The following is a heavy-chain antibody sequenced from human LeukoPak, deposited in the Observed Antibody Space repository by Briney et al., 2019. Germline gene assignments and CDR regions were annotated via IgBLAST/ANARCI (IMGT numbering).Heavy chain of an antibody. CDR3: ARFGAAAGRSFDC. V-gene: IGHV4-59*08. Sequence: SETLSLTCTVSGGSISSYFWSWIRQPPGKGLEWIGYIYSSGSTYYNPSLKSRVTISVDTSKNQFSLKLSSVTAADTAVYYCARFGAAAGRSFDCWGQGTLVTVSS. CDR2: IYSSGST. CDR1: GGSISSYF. J-gene: IGHJ4*02. D-gene: IGHD6-13*01.